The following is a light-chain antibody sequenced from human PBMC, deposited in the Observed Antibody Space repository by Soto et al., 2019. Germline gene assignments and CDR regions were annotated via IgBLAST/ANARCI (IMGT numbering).Light chain of an antibody. J-gene: IGLJ1*01. CDR1: SSDVGSYDH. V-gene: IGLV2-14*01. CDR2: EVS. Sequence: QSVLTQPASVSGSPGQSITISCSGTSSDVGSYDHVAWYQQFPGKTPKLMIYEVSNRPSGVSSRFSGSKSGNTASLTISGLQAEDEADYYCIPYTGSSTSYVFGSGTKVT. CDR3: IPYTGSSTSYV.